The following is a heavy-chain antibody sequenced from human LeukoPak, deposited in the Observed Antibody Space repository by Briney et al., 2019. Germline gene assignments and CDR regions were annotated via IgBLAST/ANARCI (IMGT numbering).Heavy chain of an antibody. D-gene: IGHD3-22*01. CDR2: ISAYNGNT. J-gene: IGHJ3*02. CDR3: ARDTPNYDRSGYRSDAFDI. CDR1: GYTFTTYG. Sequence: APLKVCCKASGYTFTTYGISWVRQSPGQGLEWMGWISAYNGNTNSAQKLHGRVTMTTHTSTSTANMELRSLRSDDTAVYYCARDTPNYDRSGYRSDAFDIWGQGTMVTVSS. V-gene: IGHV1-18*01.